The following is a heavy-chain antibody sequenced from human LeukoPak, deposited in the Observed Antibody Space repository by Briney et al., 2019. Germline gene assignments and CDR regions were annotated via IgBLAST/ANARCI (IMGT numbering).Heavy chain of an antibody. J-gene: IGHJ6*03. V-gene: IGHV4-59*01. CDR1: GGSISSYY. CDR3: ARATPDYYDIPYYYYMDV. CDR2: IYYSGST. D-gene: IGHD3-9*01. Sequence: SETLSLTCTVSGGSISSYYWSWIRQPPGKGLEWIGYIYYSGSTNYNPSLKSRVTISVDTSKNQFSLKLSSVTAADTAVYYCARATPDYYDIPYYYYMDVWGKGTTVTISS.